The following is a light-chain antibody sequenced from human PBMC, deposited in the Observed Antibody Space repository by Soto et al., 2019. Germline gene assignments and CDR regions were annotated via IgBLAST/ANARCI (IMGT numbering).Light chain of an antibody. J-gene: IGKJ1*01. Sequence: VLTQSPATLSVSPGERATLSCRASQSVSSHLAWYQQKPGQAPRLLIYGASTRATGSPARFSGSGSGTEFTLTISSLQPDDFATYYCQHYNSYSEAFGQGTKVDIK. V-gene: IGKV3-15*01. CDR1: QSVSSH. CDR3: QHYNSYSEA. CDR2: GAS.